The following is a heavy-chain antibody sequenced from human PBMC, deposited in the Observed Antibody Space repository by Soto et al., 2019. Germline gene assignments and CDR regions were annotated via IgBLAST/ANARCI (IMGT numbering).Heavy chain of an antibody. Sequence: QVQLVQSGAEVKKPGSSVKVSCKASGGTFSSYAISWVRQAPGQGLEWMGGIIPIFGTANYAQKFQGIVTITADESTSTAYRKLSSLRSADTAVYYCARARRYYYESSCYYQPHYYWGQGTLVTVSS. V-gene: IGHV1-69*12. D-gene: IGHD3-22*01. J-gene: IGHJ4*02. CDR1: GGTFSSYA. CDR2: IIPIFGTA. CDR3: ARARRYYYESSCYYQPHYY.